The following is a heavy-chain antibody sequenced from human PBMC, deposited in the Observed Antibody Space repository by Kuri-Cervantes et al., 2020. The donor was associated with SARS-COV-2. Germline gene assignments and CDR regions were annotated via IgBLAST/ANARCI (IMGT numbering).Heavy chain of an antibody. Sequence: ASVKVSCKASGYTFTSYYMHWVRQAPGQGLEWMGIINPSGGSTSYAQKFQGRVTMTRDTSISTAYMELSRLRSDDTAVYYCARVNLNYDFWSGYLHWGQGTLVTVSS. J-gene: IGHJ1*01. CDR2: INPSGGST. CDR3: ARVNLNYDFWSGYLH. V-gene: IGHV1-46*01. CDR1: GYTFTSYY. D-gene: IGHD3-3*01.